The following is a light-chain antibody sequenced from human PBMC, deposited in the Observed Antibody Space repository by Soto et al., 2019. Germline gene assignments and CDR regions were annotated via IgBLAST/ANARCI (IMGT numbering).Light chain of an antibody. J-gene: IGLJ1*01. V-gene: IGLV2-14*01. CDR1: NSDIGTLNS. CDR3: SSYTGSRTYV. Sequence: QSALTQPASVSASPGQSITISCTETNSDIGTLNSVSWYQQFPGKAPKLMIFGVSVRPSGVSTRFSGSKFGNTAFLYISGLQAEDEADYYCSSYTGSRTYVFGSGTKVTVL. CDR2: GVS.